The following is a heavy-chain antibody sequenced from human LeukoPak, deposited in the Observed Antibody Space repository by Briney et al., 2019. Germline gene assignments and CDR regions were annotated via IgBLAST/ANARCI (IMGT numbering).Heavy chain of an antibody. Sequence: GGSLRLSCAASGFTFSDYYMSWIRQAPGKGLEWVSYISSSGSTIYYADSVKGRFTISRDNAKNSLYLQMNSLRAEDTAVYYCARDRHYDFWSGYQNHEEYYFDYWGQGTLVTVSS. J-gene: IGHJ4*02. D-gene: IGHD3-3*01. CDR1: GFTFSDYY. CDR2: ISSSGSTI. CDR3: ARDRHYDFWSGYQNHEEYYFDY. V-gene: IGHV3-11*04.